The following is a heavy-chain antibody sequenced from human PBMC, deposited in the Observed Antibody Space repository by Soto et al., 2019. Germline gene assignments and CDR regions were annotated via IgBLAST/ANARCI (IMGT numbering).Heavy chain of an antibody. CDR1: GFSVSNNP. Sequence: VQLVESGGGLIQHGGSLRLSCAASGFSVSNNPMTWVRQAAGKGLELVSFIHGGGSTSYADSVKGRFTISRDNSKNTLYLQMDSLRSEDTAKYYCAGRLTTAASLAYWGQGTLVTVSS. CDR3: AGRLTTAASLAY. CDR2: IHGGGST. J-gene: IGHJ4*02. D-gene: IGHD3-16*01. V-gene: IGHV3-53*01.